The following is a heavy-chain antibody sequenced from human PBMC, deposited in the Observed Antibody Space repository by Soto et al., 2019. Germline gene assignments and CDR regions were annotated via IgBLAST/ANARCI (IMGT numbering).Heavy chain of an antibody. D-gene: IGHD3-22*01. CDR3: ARYRGTIIVVCGCFDP. Sequence: QVQLVQSGAEVKKPGSSVKVSCKASGGTFSSYAISWVRQAPGQGLDWMGGIIPIFGTANYAQKFQGRVTITADKSTRTADMDLSSLRSEDTAVYYWARYRGTIIVVCGCFDPWGEGTLVTFSS. J-gene: IGHJ5*02. V-gene: IGHV1-69*06. CDR1: GGTFSSYA. CDR2: IIPIFGTA.